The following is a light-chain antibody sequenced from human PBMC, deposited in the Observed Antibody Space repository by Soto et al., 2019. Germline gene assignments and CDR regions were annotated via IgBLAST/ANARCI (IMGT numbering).Light chain of an antibody. J-gene: IGLJ1*01. CDR1: SSNIRAGYD. CDR2: ANS. Sequence: QLVLTQPPSVSGAPGQRVTISCTGSSSNIRAGYDVHWYQQLPGRAPKLLIYANSNRPSGVPDRFSGSRSGTSASLAITGLQAEDEADYSCQSYDSSLSGFYVFGSGTKLTVL. CDR3: QSYDSSLSGFYV. V-gene: IGLV1-40*01.